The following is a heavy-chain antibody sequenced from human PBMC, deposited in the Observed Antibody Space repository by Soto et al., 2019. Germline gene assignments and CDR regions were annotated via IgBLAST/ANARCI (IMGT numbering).Heavy chain of an antibody. Sequence: GESLKISCKGSGYSFTSYWIGWVRQMPGKGLEWMGIIYPGDSDTRYSPSFQGQVTISADKSINTAYLQWSSLKASDTAMYYCARLLPLGATSGGWFDPWGQGTLVTVSS. J-gene: IGHJ5*02. CDR3: ARLLPLGATSGGWFDP. D-gene: IGHD1-26*01. CDR1: GYSFTSYW. V-gene: IGHV5-51*01. CDR2: IYPGDSDT.